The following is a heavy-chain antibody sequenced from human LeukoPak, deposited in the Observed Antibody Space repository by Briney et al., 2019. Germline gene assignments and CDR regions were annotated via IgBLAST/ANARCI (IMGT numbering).Heavy chain of an antibody. CDR1: GGSFSGYY. CDR3: ARGVLRWLEDV. J-gene: IGHJ6*02. Sequence: SETLSLTCAVYGGSFSGYYWSWIRQPPGKGLEWIGEINHSGSTNYNPSLKSRVTISVDTSKNQFSLKLSSVTAADTAVYYCARGVLRWLEDVWGQGTTDTVSS. V-gene: IGHV4-34*01. CDR2: INHSGST. D-gene: IGHD4-23*01.